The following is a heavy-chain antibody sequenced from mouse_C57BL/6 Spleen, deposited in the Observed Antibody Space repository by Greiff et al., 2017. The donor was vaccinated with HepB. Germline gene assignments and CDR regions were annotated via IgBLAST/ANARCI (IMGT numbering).Heavy chain of an antibody. Sequence: VQLQQPGAELVMPGASVKLSCKASGYTFTSYWMHWVKQRPGQGLEWIGEIDPSDSYTNYNQKFKGKSTLTVDKSSSTAYMQLSSLTSEDSAVYYCARSAYYGYDGDYAMDYWGQGTSVTVSS. CDR1: GYTFTSYW. D-gene: IGHD2-9*01. CDR3: ARSAYYGYDGDYAMDY. J-gene: IGHJ4*01. V-gene: IGHV1-69*01. CDR2: IDPSDSYT.